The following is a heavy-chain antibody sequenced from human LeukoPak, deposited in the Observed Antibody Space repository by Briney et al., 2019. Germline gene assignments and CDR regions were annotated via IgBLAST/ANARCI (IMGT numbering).Heavy chain of an antibody. J-gene: IGHJ4*02. CDR3: ARDSITGDNSTDF. Sequence: PGRSLRLSCAASGFTFSTYGMPWVRQAPGKGLEWVAVIVGDGSKAHCADSVRGRFTVSRDNSKNTLYLQMNSLRAEDTAVYYCARDSITGDNSTDFWGRGTLVTVSS. CDR2: IVGDGSKA. D-gene: IGHD7-27*01. V-gene: IGHV3-33*05. CDR1: GFTFSTYG.